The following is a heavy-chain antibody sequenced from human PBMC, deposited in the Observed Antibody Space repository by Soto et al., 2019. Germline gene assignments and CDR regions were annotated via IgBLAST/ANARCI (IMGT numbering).Heavy chain of an antibody. Sequence: QVQLVESGGGVVQPWRSLRLSCAASGFTFRSYGMHWVRQAPGKGLEWVAIISYDGSNKYYADSVKGRCTISRDNSKNTLYLQMNSLRAEDTAVYYCAKDYGGLDPWGQGTLVTVSS. CDR2: ISYDGSNK. CDR3: AKDYGGLDP. V-gene: IGHV3-30*18. D-gene: IGHD3-16*01. CDR1: GFTFRSYG. J-gene: IGHJ5*02.